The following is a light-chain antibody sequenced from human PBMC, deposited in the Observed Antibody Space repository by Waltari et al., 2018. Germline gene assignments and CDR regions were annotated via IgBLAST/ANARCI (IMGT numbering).Light chain of an antibody. CDR1: ALPKTY. V-gene: IGLV3-10*01. CDR3: YSTDSSDNHRV. CDR2: EDS. Sequence: SYELTQPPSVSVSPGQTARITCSGAALPKTYAYWYQQKSGQAPVLVIYEDSKRPSGIPERFSGSSSGTMATLTISGAQVEDEADYYCYSTDSSDNHRVFGGGTKLTVL. J-gene: IGLJ3*02.